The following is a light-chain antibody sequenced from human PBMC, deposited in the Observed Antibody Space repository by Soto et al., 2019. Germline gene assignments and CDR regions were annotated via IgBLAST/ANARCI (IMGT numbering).Light chain of an antibody. CDR1: QSINIY. CDR2: AAS. J-gene: IGKJ2*01. CDR3: QQSDRSPYT. Sequence: IQLTQSPSSLSASVGDRVTLTCRASQSINIYLNWYQQKPGKAPTLLIYAASSLQGVVPSRLSGGGSRTDFTLTISSLQTEDCATYDCQQSDRSPYTFGQGTKLQI. V-gene: IGKV1-39*01.